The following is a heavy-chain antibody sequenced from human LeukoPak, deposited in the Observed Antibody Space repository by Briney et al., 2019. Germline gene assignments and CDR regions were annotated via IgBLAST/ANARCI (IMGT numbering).Heavy chain of an antibody. CDR2: INPNSGGT. Sequence: ASVKVSCKASGYTLTDYYMHWVRQAPGQGLEWMGWINPNSGGTHYAQKFQGRVTMTRDTSISTAYMELSSLRSDDTALYYCAREMEEPSGGDNYGISADAFDIWSQGTMVTVSS. J-gene: IGHJ3*02. D-gene: IGHD4/OR15-4a*01. V-gene: IGHV1-2*02. CDR3: AREMEEPSGGDNYGISADAFDI. CDR1: GYTLTDYY.